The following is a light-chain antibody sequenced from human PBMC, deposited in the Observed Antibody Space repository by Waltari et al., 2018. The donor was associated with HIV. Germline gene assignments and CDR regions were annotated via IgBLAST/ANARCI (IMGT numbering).Light chain of an antibody. J-gene: IGLJ2*01. Sequence: QSALTQPASVSGSPGQSITISCTGTSSDVGSYNLVSWYQQHPGKAPKLMIYEVSKRPSGVSKRFSGSKSGNTAALTISGLQAGDEADYYCCSYAGSSTVVFGGGTKLTVL. CDR1: SSDVGSYNL. V-gene: IGLV2-23*02. CDR3: CSYAGSSTVV. CDR2: EVS.